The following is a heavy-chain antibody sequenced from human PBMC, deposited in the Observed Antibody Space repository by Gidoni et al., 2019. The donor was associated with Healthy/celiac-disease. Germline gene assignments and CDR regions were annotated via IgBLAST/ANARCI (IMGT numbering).Heavy chain of an antibody. CDR2: ISSSSSTI. V-gene: IGHV3-48*02. D-gene: IGHD4-4*01. CDR1: GFTFSSYS. J-gene: IGHJ6*02. Sequence: EVQLVESGGGLVQPGGSLRLSCAASGFTFSSYSMNWVRQAPGKGLEWVSYISSSSSTIYYADSVKGRFTISRDNAKNSLYLQMNSLRDEDTAVYYCARDMTTMGDYDYGMDVWGQGTTVTVSS. CDR3: ARDMTTMGDYDYGMDV.